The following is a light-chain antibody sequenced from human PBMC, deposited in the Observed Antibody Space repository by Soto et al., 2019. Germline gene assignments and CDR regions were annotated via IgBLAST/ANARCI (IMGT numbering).Light chain of an antibody. V-gene: IGLV1-47*01. Sequence: QSVLTQPPSASGTPGQRVTISCSGSSSNIGSNYVYWYQQLPGTAPKVFIFRDNQRPSGVPDRFSGSKSGTSASLAISGLRSEDEADYYCAAWDDSLIGHYVFGTGTKAPS. CDR1: SSNIGSNY. CDR3: AAWDDSLIGHYV. CDR2: RDN. J-gene: IGLJ1*01.